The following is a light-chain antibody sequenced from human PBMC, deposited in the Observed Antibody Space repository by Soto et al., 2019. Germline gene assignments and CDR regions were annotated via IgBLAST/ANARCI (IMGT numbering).Light chain of an antibody. CDR2: AAS. V-gene: IGKV1-27*01. CDR3: QQYNSWPVT. CDR1: QGISNY. J-gene: IGKJ5*01. Sequence: IQMPQSPSSLSASVGDRVTITCRASQGISNYLAWYQQKPGKVPKLLIYAASTLQSGVPSRFSGSGSGTEFTLTISSLQSEDFAVYYCQQYNSWPVTFGQGTRLEIK.